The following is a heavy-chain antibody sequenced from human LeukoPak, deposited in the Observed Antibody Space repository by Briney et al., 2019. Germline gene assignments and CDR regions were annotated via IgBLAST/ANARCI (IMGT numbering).Heavy chain of an antibody. D-gene: IGHD3-10*01. CDR3: ASLSGPLYHDAFDI. V-gene: IGHV3-11*01. J-gene: IGHJ3*02. CDR2: ISSSGSTI. CDR1: GFTFSDYY. Sequence: GGSLRLSCAASGFTFSDYYMSWIRQAPGKGLEWVSYISSSGSTIYYADSVKGRFTISRDNAKNSLYLQMNSLRAEDTAVYYCASLSGPLYHDAFDIWGQGTMVTVSS.